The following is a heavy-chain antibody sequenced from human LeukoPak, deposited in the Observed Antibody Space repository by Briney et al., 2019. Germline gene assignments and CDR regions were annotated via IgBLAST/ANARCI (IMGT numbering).Heavy chain of an antibody. D-gene: IGHD2-2*01. CDR3: ARPDCSSTNCYEFDY. J-gene: IGHJ4*02. Sequence: KPGGSLRLSCAASGFTFSSYSMNWVRQAPGKGLEWVSSISSSSSYIYYADSVKGRFTISRDNAKNSLYLQMNSLRAEDTAVYYCARPDCSSTNCYEFDYWGQGTLVTVSS. CDR1: GFTFSSYS. CDR2: ISSSSSYI. V-gene: IGHV3-21*01.